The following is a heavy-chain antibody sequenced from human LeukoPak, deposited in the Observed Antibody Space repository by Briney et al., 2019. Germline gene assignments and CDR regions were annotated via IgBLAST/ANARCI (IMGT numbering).Heavy chain of an antibody. V-gene: IGHV3-23*01. CDR1: GFTFSSYA. J-gene: IGHJ4*02. Sequence: GESLRLSCAASGFTFSSYAMSWVRRAPGKGLEWVSTISGSGSATYNAGSVKGRFTTSRDNSNNTLYLQMNSLRAEDTAVYYCAKTEAPAAIRAGSDYWGQGTLVTVSS. D-gene: IGHD2-2*02. CDR2: ISGSGSAT. CDR3: AKTEAPAAIRAGSDY.